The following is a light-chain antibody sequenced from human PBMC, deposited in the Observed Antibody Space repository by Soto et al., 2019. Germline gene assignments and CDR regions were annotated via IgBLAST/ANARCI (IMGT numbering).Light chain of an antibody. Sequence: EILLTQSPGTLSLSPGDRATLSCRASQSLTSSFLAWYQQKPGQTPRLLIYGASIRATDIPDRFSGSGSGTDFTLTISRLEPEDFAVYFCQQYGRLPLSFCGGTKVEIK. V-gene: IGKV3-20*01. CDR3: QQYGRLPLS. CDR2: GAS. CDR1: QSLTSSF. J-gene: IGKJ4*01.